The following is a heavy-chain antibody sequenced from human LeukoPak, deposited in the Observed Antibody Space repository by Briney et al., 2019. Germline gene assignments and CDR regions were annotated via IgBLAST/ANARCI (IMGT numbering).Heavy chain of an antibody. Sequence: ASVKVSCKASGYTFSSYAMNWVRQAPGQGLEWMGRIIPILGIANYAQKFQGRVTITADKSTSTAYMELSSLRSEDTAVYYCARETFEGDYPSNFDYWGQGTLVTVSS. CDR3: ARETFEGDYPSNFDY. D-gene: IGHD4-17*01. CDR2: IIPILGIA. V-gene: IGHV1-69*04. J-gene: IGHJ4*02. CDR1: GYTFSSYA.